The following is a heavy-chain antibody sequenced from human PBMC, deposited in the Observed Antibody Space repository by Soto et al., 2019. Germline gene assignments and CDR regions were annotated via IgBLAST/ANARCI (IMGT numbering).Heavy chain of an antibody. CDR1: GFTFSNYA. Sequence: EVQLLESGGGLEQPGGSLRLSCVASGFTFSNYAMNWIRQAPGKGLERVSSISGSDDRTFFADSVKGRFTISRDKSKETVFLQMNNLRGEDTPLYYCTKGGRGIDIFFDSWGQGTLVSVSS. J-gene: IGHJ4*02. CDR2: ISGSDDRT. CDR3: TKGGRGIDIFFDS. V-gene: IGHV3-23*01. D-gene: IGHD3-9*01.